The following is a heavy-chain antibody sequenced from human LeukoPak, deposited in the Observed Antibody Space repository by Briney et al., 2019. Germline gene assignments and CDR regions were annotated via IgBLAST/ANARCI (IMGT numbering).Heavy chain of an antibody. CDR2: ISGSGDST. CDR3: ARQNFGSPRWFDP. V-gene: IGHV3-23*01. J-gene: IGHJ5*02. Sequence: EPGGSLRLSCAASGFTFSSYAMNWVRQAPGKGLEWVSGISGSGDSTYYADSVKGRFTISRDKSKNTLYLHMNSLRAEDTAAYFCARQNFGSPRWFDPWGQGTLVTVSS. D-gene: IGHD3-3*01. CDR1: GFTFSSYA.